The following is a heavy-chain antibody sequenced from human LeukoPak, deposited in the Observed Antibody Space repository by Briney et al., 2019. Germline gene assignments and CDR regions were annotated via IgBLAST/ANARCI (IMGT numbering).Heavy chain of an antibody. J-gene: IGHJ5*02. Sequence: PSETLSLTCTVSGGSVTSGSYYWTWIRQPPGKGLEWIGEINHSGSTNYNPSLKSRVTISVDTSKNQFSLKLSSVTAADTAVYYCARGYDDYGDPGWFDPWGQGTLVTVSS. CDR2: INHSGST. CDR3: ARGYDDYGDPGWFDP. V-gene: IGHV4-39*07. D-gene: IGHD4-17*01. CDR1: GGSVTSGSYY.